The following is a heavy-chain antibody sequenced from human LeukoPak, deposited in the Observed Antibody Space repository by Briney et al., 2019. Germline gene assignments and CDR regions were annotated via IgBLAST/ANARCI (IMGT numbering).Heavy chain of an antibody. V-gene: IGHV3-30-3*01. CDR3: AGELSLRWSDP. CDR1: GLTFSSYA. Sequence: GRSLRLSCAASGLTFSSYALHWVRQAPGKGLEWVAVISYDGSNKYYADSVKGRFTISRDNSKNTLYLQMNSLRAEDTAVYYCAGELSLRWSDPWGQGTLVTVSS. J-gene: IGHJ5*02. CDR2: ISYDGSNK. D-gene: IGHD3-16*02.